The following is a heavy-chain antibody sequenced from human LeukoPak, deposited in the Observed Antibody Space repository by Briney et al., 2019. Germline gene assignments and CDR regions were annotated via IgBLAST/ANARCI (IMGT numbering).Heavy chain of an antibody. V-gene: IGHV1-18*01. Sequence: EASVKVSCKASGYSFTSYGISWVRQAPGQGLEWMGWISAYNGNTNYAQKLQGRVTMTTDTSTSTAYMELRSLRSDDTAVYHCARDRPTIFGVVTGNWFDPWGQGTLVTVSS. J-gene: IGHJ5*02. D-gene: IGHD3-3*01. CDR3: ARDRPTIFGVVTGNWFDP. CDR2: ISAYNGNT. CDR1: GYSFTSYG.